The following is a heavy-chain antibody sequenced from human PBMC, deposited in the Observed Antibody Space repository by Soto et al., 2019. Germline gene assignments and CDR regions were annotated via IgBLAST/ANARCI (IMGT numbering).Heavy chain of an antibody. J-gene: IGHJ3*02. D-gene: IGHD3-22*01. V-gene: IGHV1-69*13. CDR2: IIPIFGTA. Sequence: SVKVSCKASGGTFSSYAISWVRQAPGQGLEWMGGIIPIFGTANYAQKIQGRVTITADESTSTAYMELSSLRSEDTAVYYCARGRYYDSSGYYDAFDIWGQGTMVTVSS. CDR1: GGTFSSYA. CDR3: ARGRYYDSSGYYDAFDI.